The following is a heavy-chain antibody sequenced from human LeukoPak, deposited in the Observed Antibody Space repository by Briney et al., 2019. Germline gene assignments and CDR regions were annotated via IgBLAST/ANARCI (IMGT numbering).Heavy chain of an antibody. CDR3: ARTGRDGYNLNWFDP. V-gene: IGHV5-51*01. J-gene: IGHJ5*02. D-gene: IGHD5-24*01. Sequence: GESLKISCKGFGYSFTSYWIGWVRQMPGKGLEWMGIIYPGDSDTRYSPSFQGQVTISADKSIRTAYLQWSSLKASDTAMYYCARTGRDGYNLNWFDPWGQGTLVTVSS. CDR1: GYSFTSYW. CDR2: IYPGDSDT.